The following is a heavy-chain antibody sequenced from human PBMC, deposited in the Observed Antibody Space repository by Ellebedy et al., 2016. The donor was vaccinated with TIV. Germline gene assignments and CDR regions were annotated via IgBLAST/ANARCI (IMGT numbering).Heavy chain of an antibody. Sequence: GESLKISXAASGFTFSSYDMHWVRQATGKGLEWVSAIGTAGDTYYPGSVKGRFTISRENAKNSLYLQMNSLRAGDTAVYYCARVPKHHCGGDCPYWYFDLWGRGTLFTVSS. D-gene: IGHD2-21*02. CDR2: IGTAGDT. CDR1: GFTFSSYD. J-gene: IGHJ2*01. V-gene: IGHV3-13*01. CDR3: ARVPKHHCGGDCPYWYFDL.